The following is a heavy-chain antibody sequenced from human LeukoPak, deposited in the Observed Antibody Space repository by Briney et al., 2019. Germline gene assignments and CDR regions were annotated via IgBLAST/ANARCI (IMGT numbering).Heavy chain of an antibody. D-gene: IGHD3-10*01. CDR2: INPKSGGT. CDR1: GYTFSDYY. J-gene: IGHJ5*02. V-gene: IGHV1-2*02. CDR3: AGGPNYYGSGRSWFDP. Sequence: ASVKVSCKASGYTFSDYYIHWARQAPGHGLEWMGWINPKSGGTNYAQKFQGRVTLSRDTSISTAYMELSSLRSDDTAIYYCAGGPNYYGSGRSWFDPWGQGSQVTVSS.